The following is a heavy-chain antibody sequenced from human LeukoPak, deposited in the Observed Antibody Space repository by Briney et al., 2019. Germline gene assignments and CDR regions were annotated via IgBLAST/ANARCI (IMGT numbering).Heavy chain of an antibody. V-gene: IGHV1-2*06. CDR3: ARRGLSDFYYSYMDV. D-gene: IGHD3-16*01. J-gene: IGHJ6*03. CDR2: INPNSGGT. CDR1: GYTFTDYY. Sequence: ASVKVSCKASGYTFTDYYMYWVRQAPGQGLEWMGRINPNSGGTNYAQKFQGRVTMTRDTSISTAYMELSRLRSDDTAVYYCARRGLSDFYYSYMDVWGKGTTVTVSS.